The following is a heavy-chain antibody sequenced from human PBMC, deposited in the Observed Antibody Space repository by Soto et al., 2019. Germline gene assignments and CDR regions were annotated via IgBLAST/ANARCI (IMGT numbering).Heavy chain of an antibody. CDR3: AHTVRPRAGLVVVITETEFDY. CDR1: GFSLSTSGVG. V-gene: IGHV2-5*01. Sequence: SGPTLVNPTQTLTLTCTFSGFSLSTSGVGVGWIRQPPGKALEWLALIYWNDDKRYSPSLKSRLTITKDTSKNQVVLTMTNMDPVDTATYYCAHTVRPRAGLVVVITETEFDYWGQGTLVTASS. CDR2: IYWNDDK. D-gene: IGHD3-22*01. J-gene: IGHJ4*02.